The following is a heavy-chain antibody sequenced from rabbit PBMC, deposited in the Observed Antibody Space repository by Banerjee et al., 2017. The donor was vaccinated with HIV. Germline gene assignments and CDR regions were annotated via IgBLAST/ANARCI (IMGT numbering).Heavy chain of an antibody. D-gene: IGHD4-1*01. CDR3: ARDLAGVIGWNFNL. CDR1: GFSFSSDA. J-gene: IGHJ4*01. V-gene: IGHV1S45*01. CDR2: INTISGDT. Sequence: QEQLVESGGGLVQPEGSLTLTCTASGFSFSSDAMCWVRQAPGKGLEWIACINTISGDTVYATWAKGRFTISKASWTTVTLQMTSLTAADTASYFCARDLAGVIGWNFNLWGQGTLVTVS.